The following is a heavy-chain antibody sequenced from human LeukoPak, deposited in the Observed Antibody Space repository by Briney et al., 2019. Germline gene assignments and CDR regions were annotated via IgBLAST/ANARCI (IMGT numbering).Heavy chain of an antibody. J-gene: IGHJ4*02. Sequence: GGSLRLSCAASGFNVSSNYMSWVRQAPGKGLEWVSVMYNDRSTYYADSVKGRFTISRDNSKNTLYLQMSSLRAEDTAVYYCARDLIYIAAAGTGDYWGQGTLVTVSS. V-gene: IGHV3-66*01. CDR2: MYNDRST. CDR1: GFNVSSNY. CDR3: ARDLIYIAAAGTGDY. D-gene: IGHD6-13*01.